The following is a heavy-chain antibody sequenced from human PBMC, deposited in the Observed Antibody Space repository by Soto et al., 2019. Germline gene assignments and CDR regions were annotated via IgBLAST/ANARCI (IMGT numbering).Heavy chain of an antibody. J-gene: IGHJ4*02. D-gene: IGHD3-22*01. Sequence: QVQLVESGGGVVQPGRSLRLSCVASGFTFRSYGMQWVRQAPGKGLEWVALISDDGSNKYYADSVKGRFTISRDNSKNTLYPQMNSLRAEDTAVFYCVGGYYFGDYWGQGTLVTVSS. CDR1: GFTFRSYG. V-gene: IGHV3-30*03. CDR2: ISDDGSNK. CDR3: VGGYYFGDY.